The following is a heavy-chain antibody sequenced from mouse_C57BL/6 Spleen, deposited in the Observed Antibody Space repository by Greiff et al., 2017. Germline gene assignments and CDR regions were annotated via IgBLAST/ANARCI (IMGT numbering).Heavy chain of an antibody. CDR3: ARHEGNYGSSYAMDY. J-gene: IGHJ4*01. CDR1: GFTFSSYG. D-gene: IGHD1-1*01. V-gene: IGHV5-6*02. CDR2: ISSGGSYT. Sequence: DVMLVESGGDLVKPGGSLKLSCAASGFTFSSYGMSWVRQTPDKRLEWVATISSGGSYTYYPDSVKGRFTISRDNAKNTLYLQMSSLKSEDTAMYYCARHEGNYGSSYAMDYWGQGTSVTVSS.